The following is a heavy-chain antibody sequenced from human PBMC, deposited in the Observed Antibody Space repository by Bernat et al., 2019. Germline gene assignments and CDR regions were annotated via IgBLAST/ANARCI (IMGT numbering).Heavy chain of an antibody. Sequence: QVQLVESGGGVVQPGRSLRLSCAASGFTFSSYGMHWVRQAPGKGLEWVAVISYDGSNKYYADSVKGRFTNSRDNSKNTLYLQMNSLRAEDAAVYYCATNYYSMDVWGKGTTVTVS. CDR1: GFTFSSYG. V-gene: IGHV3-30*03. CDR2: ISYDGSNK. D-gene: IGHD1-1*01. J-gene: IGHJ6*03. CDR3: ATNYYSMDV.